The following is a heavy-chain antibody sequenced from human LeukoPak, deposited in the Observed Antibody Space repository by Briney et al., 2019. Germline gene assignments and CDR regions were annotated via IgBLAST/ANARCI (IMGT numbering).Heavy chain of an antibody. J-gene: IGHJ4*02. Sequence: PGGALRLSCAASVFTFSNYAMNWVRQAPGKGLEGVSAINLKGTNTYYADSVKGRFTLSRDNSKNTLYLEMNFLRVEDPAVYYCAKGRRDAYIDFDYWGQGSMVTVSS. CDR1: VFTFSNYA. D-gene: IGHD5-24*01. V-gene: IGHV3-23*01. CDR3: AKGRRDAYIDFDY. CDR2: INLKGTNT.